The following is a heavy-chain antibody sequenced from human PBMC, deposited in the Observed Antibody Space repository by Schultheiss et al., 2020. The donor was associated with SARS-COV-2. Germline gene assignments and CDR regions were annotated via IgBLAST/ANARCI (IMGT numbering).Heavy chain of an antibody. CDR1: GFTFSSYW. J-gene: IGHJ3*02. CDR2: ISSSGSYI. D-gene: IGHD2-15*01. V-gene: IGHV3-21*05. Sequence: GESLKISCAASGFTFSSYWMHWVRQAPGKGLEWVSYISSSGSYIYYADSVKGRFTISRDNSKNVVYLQMNGLRVEDTAVYFCAKDSAGDNWGQGTMVTVSS. CDR3: AKDSAGDN.